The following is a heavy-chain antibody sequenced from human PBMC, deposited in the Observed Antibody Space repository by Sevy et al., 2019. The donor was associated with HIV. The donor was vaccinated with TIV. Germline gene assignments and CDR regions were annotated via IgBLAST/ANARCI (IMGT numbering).Heavy chain of an antibody. CDR3: ARGLGHCTGITCYAPWFDP. D-gene: IGHD2-8*02. CDR2: INPSGDYT. J-gene: IGHJ5*02. V-gene: IGHV1-46*01. CDR1: GYTFSSSH. Sequence: ASVKVSCKASGYTFSSSHIHWVRQAPGQGFQWMGMINPSGDYTSYAQKFRGRVTMTTDTSRSTVYMDLSSLRSEDTAVYYCARGLGHCTGITCYAPWFDPWGQGTLVTVSS.